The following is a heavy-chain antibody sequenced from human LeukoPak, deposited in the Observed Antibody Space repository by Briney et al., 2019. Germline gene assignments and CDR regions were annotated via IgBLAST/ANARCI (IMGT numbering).Heavy chain of an antibody. J-gene: IGHJ5*02. D-gene: IGHD3-16*01. CDR3: STSGGNWFDP. V-gene: IGHV3-74*01. CDR2: INSDGSST. Sequence: GGSLRLSCAASGLTFSNNRMHWVRQAPGKGLLWVSRINSDGSSTSYADSVKGRFTISRDNAKNTLYLQMDSLRVEDTAVYYYSTSGGNWFDPWGQGTLVTVSS. CDR1: GLTFSNNR.